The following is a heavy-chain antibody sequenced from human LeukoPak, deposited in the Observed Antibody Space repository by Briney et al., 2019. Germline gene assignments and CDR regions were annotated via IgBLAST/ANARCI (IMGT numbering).Heavy chain of an antibody. D-gene: IGHD6-25*01. CDR1: GFTFSSYS. CDR2: IKQDGSEK. Sequence: GGSLRLSCAASGFTFSSYSMNWVRQAPGKGLEWVANIKQDGSEKYYVDSVKGRFTISRDNAKNSLYLQMNSLRAEDTAVYYCAREIPAATVLFDRWGQGTLVTVSS. V-gene: IGHV3-7*01. CDR3: AREIPAATVLFDR. J-gene: IGHJ5*02.